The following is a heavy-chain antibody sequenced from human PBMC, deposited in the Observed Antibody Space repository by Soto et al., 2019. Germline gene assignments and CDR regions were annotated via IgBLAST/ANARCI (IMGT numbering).Heavy chain of an antibody. Sequence: VQLQESGEGLLKPSETLSLTCTVSGGSVSSYHWTWIRQSPGKGLEWIGYIYYNGSTDYNPSLKSRLTVSVSTSKRQFSLRLTSVTAADTAVYYCAREFFWRSSSSPTYYYDLDVWGKGTTVTVSS. V-gene: IGHV4-59*02. CDR3: AREFFWRSSSSPTYYYDLDV. D-gene: IGHD6-6*01. CDR1: GGSVSSYH. J-gene: IGHJ6*03. CDR2: IYYNGST.